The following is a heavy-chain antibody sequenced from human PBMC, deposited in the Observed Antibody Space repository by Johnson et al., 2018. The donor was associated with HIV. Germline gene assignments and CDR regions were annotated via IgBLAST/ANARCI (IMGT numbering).Heavy chain of an antibody. CDR1: GFTVSSNY. CDR2: IYSGGST. D-gene: IGHD3-9*01. J-gene: IGHJ3*02. CDR3: ARPDYDILTGAFDI. Sequence: VQLVESGGGLVQPGGSLRLSCAASGFTVSSNYMSWVRQAPGKGLEWVSVIYSGGSTYYADSVKGRFTLARDNSKNMLYLQMNSLRVEDTAVYYCARPDYDILTGAFDIWGQGTMVTVAS. V-gene: IGHV3-66*01.